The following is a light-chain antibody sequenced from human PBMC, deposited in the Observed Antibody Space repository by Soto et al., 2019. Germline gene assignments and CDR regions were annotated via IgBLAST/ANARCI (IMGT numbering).Light chain of an antibody. Sequence: EIVMTQSPATLSVSPGERATLSFRASQSVSGNLAWYQQKPGQAPRLLIYGASTRATGIPARFSGSGSGTEFTLTNTSLQSESCAVYYCQQYNNWTPITFGQGTRLEIK. CDR1: QSVSGN. J-gene: IGKJ5*01. CDR3: QQYNNWTPIT. V-gene: IGKV3-15*01. CDR2: GAS.